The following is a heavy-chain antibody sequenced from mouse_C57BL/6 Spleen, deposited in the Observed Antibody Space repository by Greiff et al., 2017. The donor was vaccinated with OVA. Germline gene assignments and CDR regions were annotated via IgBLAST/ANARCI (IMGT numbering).Heavy chain of an antibody. CDR1: GYTFTSYW. CDR3: AREGFDY. V-gene: IGHV1-52*01. J-gene: IGHJ2*01. CDR2: IDPSDSDT. Sequence: QVQLQQPGAELVRPGSSVKLSCKASGYTFTSYWMHWVKQRPIQGLEWIGNIDPSDSDTHYNQKFKDKATLTVDKSSSTAYMQLSSLTSEDSAVYYRAREGFDYWGQGTTLTVSS.